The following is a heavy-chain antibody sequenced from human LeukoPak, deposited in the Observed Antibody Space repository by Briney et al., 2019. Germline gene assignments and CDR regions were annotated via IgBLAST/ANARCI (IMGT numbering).Heavy chain of an antibody. CDR1: GGSISSSSYY. Sequence: SETLSLTCTVSGGSISSSSYYWGWIRQPPGKGLEWIGRIYYSGSTYYNPSLKSRVTISVDTSKNQFSLKLSSVTAADTAVYYCARRTTVVTPRNWFDPWGQGTLVTVSS. D-gene: IGHD4-23*01. J-gene: IGHJ5*02. V-gene: IGHV4-39*07. CDR3: ARRTTVVTPRNWFDP. CDR2: IYYSGST.